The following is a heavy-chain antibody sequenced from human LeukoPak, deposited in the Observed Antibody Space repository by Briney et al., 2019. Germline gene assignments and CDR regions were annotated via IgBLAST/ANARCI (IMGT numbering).Heavy chain of an antibody. CDR2: IYYSGST. D-gene: IGHD3-9*01. Sequence: PSQTLSLTCTVSGGSISSGDYYWSGIRQPPGKGLEWIGYIYYSGSTYYNPSLKSRVTISVDTSKNQFSLKLSSVTAADTAVYYCARGIPQLRYFDWLSPRSAYYFDYWGQGTLVTVSS. CDR1: GGSISSGDYY. CDR3: ARGIPQLRYFDWLSPRSAYYFDY. V-gene: IGHV4-30-4*01. J-gene: IGHJ4*02.